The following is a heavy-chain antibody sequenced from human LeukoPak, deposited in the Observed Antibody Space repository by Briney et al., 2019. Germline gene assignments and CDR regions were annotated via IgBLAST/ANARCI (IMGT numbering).Heavy chain of an antibody. CDR2: IYNGDNT. Sequence: GGSLRLSCAASRFTVTTSYMSWVRQAPGKGLEWVSVIYNGDNTNYADSVKGRFTISRDNSKNTLYLQMNSLRAEDTAVYYCAKDRYSSGWYGVLDYWGQGTLVTVSS. CDR3: AKDRYSSGWYGVLDY. J-gene: IGHJ4*02. CDR1: RFTVTTSY. V-gene: IGHV3-66*02. D-gene: IGHD6-19*01.